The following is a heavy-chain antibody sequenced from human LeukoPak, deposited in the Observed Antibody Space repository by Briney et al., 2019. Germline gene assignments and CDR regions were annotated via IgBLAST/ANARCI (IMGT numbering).Heavy chain of an antibody. V-gene: IGHV3-7*01. D-gene: IGHD3-22*01. CDR1: GFTFSSYC. CDR3: AREASDYYDSSGGFDY. J-gene: IGHJ4*02. Sequence: PGGSLRLSCAASGFTFSSYCMNWVRKAPGKGLECVANIKRDGSDKYYVDSVKGRFTISRDNAKNSLYLQMSNLRAEDTAVYYCAREASDYYDSSGGFDYWGQGTLVTVSS. CDR2: IKRDGSDK.